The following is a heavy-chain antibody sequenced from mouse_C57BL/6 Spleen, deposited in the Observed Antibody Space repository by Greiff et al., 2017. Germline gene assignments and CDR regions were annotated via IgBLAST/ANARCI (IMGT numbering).Heavy chain of an antibody. Sequence: DVHLVESGGGLVKPGGSLKLSCAASGFTFSSYTMSWVRQTPEKRLEWVATISGGGGNTYYPDSVKGRFTISRDNAKNTLYLQMSSLRSEDTALYYCARHDDYGYGNYVEAMDYWGQGTSVTVSS. CDR1: GFTFSSYT. V-gene: IGHV5-9*01. D-gene: IGHD2-10*02. CDR3: ARHDDYGYGNYVEAMDY. CDR2: ISGGGGNT. J-gene: IGHJ4*01.